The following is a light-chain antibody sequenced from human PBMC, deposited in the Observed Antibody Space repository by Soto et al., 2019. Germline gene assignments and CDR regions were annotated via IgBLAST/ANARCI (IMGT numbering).Light chain of an antibody. CDR3: QQYGSSPWT. V-gene: IGKV3-20*01. CDR2: DTS. J-gene: IGKJ1*01. CDR1: QSVSSSY. Sequence: EIVLTQSPGTLSLSPGERGTLSCRASQSVSSSYLTWYQHKPGQAPRLLIYDTSRRATGTPDRFGGSGSGTDFTLTISRLEPEDFAVYYCQQYGSSPWTFGQGTKVEIK.